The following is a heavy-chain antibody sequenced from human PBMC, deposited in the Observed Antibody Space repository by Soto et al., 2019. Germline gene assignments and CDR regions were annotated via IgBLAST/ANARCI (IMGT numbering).Heavy chain of an antibody. CDR3: ARPYCGSNSCHNWFDP. D-gene: IGHD2-2*01. J-gene: IGHJ5*02. CDR1: GYIFTGYY. V-gene: IGHV1-2*02. Sequence: GASVKVSCKASGYIFTGYYMSWVRQAPGQGLEWMGWINPNNGDTNYAQKFQGRVTMTTDTSITTAHMELNGLRSDDTAVYYCARPYCGSNSCHNWFDPWGQGTLVTVSS. CDR2: INPNNGDT.